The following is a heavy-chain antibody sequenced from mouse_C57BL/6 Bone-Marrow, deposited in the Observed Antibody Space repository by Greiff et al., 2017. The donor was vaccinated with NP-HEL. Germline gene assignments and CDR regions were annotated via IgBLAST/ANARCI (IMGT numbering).Heavy chain of an antibody. Sequence: QVQLQQPGAELVKPGASVKLSCKASGYTFTTYWMQWVKQRPGQGLEWIGEIDPSDSYTTYNQKFKGKATLTVDTSSSTAYMQLSSLTSEDSAVYYCARKAYYGRSYEFAYWGQGTLVTVSA. J-gene: IGHJ3*01. CDR1: GYTFTTYW. CDR2: IDPSDSYT. V-gene: IGHV1-50*01. CDR3: ARKAYYGRSYEFAY. D-gene: IGHD1-1*01.